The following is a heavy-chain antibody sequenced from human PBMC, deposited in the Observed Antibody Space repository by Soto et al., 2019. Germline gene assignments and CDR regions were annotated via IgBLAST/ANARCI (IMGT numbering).Heavy chain of an antibody. D-gene: IGHD2-2*01. V-gene: IGHV6-1*01. Sequence: SQALSLTCSISWDSVSSNSAAWNWIRQTPSRGLEWLGRTYYRSKWYNDYAVSVKSRITINPDTSKNQFSLQLNSVTPEDTAVYYCAHGEGYCSSTSCQMYYYGMDVWGQGTTVTVSS. CDR3: AHGEGYCSSTSCQMYYYGMDV. CDR1: WDSVSSNSAA. CDR2: TYYRSKWYN. J-gene: IGHJ6*02.